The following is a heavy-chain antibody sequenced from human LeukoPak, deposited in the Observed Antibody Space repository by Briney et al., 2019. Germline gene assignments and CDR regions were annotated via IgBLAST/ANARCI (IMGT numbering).Heavy chain of an antibody. CDR3: ARGMIVVPGAFDI. CDR2: IYHSGST. J-gene: IGHJ3*02. D-gene: IGHD3-22*01. CDR1: GGSISSSNW. V-gene: IGHV4-4*02. Sequence: SETLSLTCAVSGGSISSSNWWSWVRPPPGKGLEWIGEIYHSGSTNYNPSLKSRVTISVDKSKNQFSLKLSSVTAADTAVYYCARGMIVVPGAFDIWGQGTMVTVSS.